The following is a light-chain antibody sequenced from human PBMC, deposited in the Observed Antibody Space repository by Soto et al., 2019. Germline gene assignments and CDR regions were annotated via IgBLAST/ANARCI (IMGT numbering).Light chain of an antibody. CDR1: QSIRSW. V-gene: IGKV1-5*01. CDR2: DAS. Sequence: DIQMTQSPSTLSASVGDRVTITCRASQSIRSWLAWYQQKPGKAPKVLIYDASSLESGVPSRFNGSGSGTEFTLTISSLQPDDFATYYCQHNNGYSWTFGQGTKV. J-gene: IGKJ1*01. CDR3: QHNNGYSWT.